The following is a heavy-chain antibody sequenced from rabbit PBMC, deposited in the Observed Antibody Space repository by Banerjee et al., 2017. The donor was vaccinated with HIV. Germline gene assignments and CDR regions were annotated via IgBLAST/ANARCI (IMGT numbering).Heavy chain of an antibody. CDR3: ASDWDL. J-gene: IGHJ3*01. Sequence: CWIRQAPGKGLEWIACIYFGDGSTYYASWAKGRFTISKTSSTTVTLQMTSLTAADTATYFCASDWDLWGQGTLVTVS. V-gene: IGHV1S40*01. D-gene: IGHD4-2*01. CDR2: IYFGDGST.